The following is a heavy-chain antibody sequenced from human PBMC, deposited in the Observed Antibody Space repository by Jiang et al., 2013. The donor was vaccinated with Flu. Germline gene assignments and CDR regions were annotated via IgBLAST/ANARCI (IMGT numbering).Heavy chain of an antibody. V-gene: IGHV3-66*01. CDR3: ARGPRSGVFFDY. J-gene: IGHJ4*02. D-gene: IGHD2-8*02. CDR1: GFTVSSNY. Sequence: QLVESGGGLVQPGGSLRLSCAASGFTVSSNYMSWVRQTPGKGLEWVSVIHXGGSTFYADSVKGRFTISRDNSKNTLYLQMNSLRAEDTAVYYCARGPRSGVFFDYWGQGTLVTVSS. CDR2: IHXGGST.